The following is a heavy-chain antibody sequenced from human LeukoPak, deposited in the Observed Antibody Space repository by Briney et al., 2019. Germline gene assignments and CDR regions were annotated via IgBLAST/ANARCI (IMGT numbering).Heavy chain of an antibody. Sequence: PGGSLRLSCAASGFTFSSYWMSWVRQAPGKGLEWVANINQDASETQYADSVQGRFTISRDNAKNSLYVQMNSLRVEDTAIYYCCVYKAANWFDPWGQGTLVTVSS. CDR1: GFTFSSYW. D-gene: IGHD5/OR15-5a*01. J-gene: IGHJ5*02. CDR2: INQDASET. CDR3: CVYKAANWFDP. V-gene: IGHV3-7*01.